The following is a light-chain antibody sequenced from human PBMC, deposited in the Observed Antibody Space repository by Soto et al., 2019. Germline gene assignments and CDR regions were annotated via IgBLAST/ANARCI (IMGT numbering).Light chain of an antibody. Sequence: QSALTQPASVSGSPGQSITISCTGTSSDVGGFDYVSWYQKHPGKGPKLMIYEVSNRPSGVSNRFSGSKSGNTASLTISGHQAEDEDDYCCCSYTSSTVLFGGGTKVTVL. CDR1: SSDVGGFDY. V-gene: IGLV2-14*01. J-gene: IGLJ3*02. CDR3: CSYTSSTVL. CDR2: EVS.